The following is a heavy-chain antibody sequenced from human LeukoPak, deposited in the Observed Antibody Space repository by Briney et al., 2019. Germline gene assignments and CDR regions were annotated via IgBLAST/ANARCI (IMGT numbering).Heavy chain of an antibody. Sequence: PSETLSLTCTVSGGSISSSSYYWGWIRQPPGKGLEWIGSIHYSGSTYYNPSLKSRVTISVDTSKNQFSLKLSSVTAADTAVYYCARQAAYYDFWSGYSGGVFDYWGQGTLVTVSS. V-gene: IGHV4-39*01. D-gene: IGHD3-3*01. J-gene: IGHJ4*02. CDR1: GGSISSSSYY. CDR2: IHYSGST. CDR3: ARQAAYYDFWSGYSGGVFDY.